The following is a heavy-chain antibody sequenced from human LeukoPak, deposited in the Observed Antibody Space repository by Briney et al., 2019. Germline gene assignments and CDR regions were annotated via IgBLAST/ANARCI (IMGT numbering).Heavy chain of an antibody. CDR3: ARGRVTGYYYYYGMDV. V-gene: IGHV1-8*01. CDR2: MNPNSGNT. J-gene: IGHJ6*02. D-gene: IGHD2-21*02. Sequence: ASVKVSCKASGYTFTSYDINWVRQATGQGLECMGWMNPNSGNTGYAQKFQGRVTMTRNTSISTAYMELSSLRSEDTAVYYCARGRVTGYYYYYGMDVWGQGTTVTVSS. CDR1: GYTFTSYD.